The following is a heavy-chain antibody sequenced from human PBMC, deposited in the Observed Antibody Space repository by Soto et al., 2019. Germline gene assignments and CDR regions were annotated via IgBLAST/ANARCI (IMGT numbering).Heavy chain of an antibody. CDR2: INHRGGA. J-gene: IGHJ4*02. CDR3: ARNGDAARGYYYDD. CDR1: NGSFTDYF. D-gene: IGHD4-17*01. Sequence: PSETLSLTCAAHNGSFTDYFWTWIRQSPGKGLEWISDINHRGGATYNPSLRSRVTISVDTSKNQFSLKLRSVTAADTAVYYCARNGDAARGYYYDDWSQGIQVTVSS. V-gene: IGHV4-34*01.